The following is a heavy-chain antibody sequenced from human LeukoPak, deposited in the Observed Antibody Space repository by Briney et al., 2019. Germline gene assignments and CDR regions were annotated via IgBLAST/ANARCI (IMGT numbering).Heavy chain of an antibody. J-gene: IGHJ4*02. CDR3: VRGDYYDSSAPGGFDY. V-gene: IGHV3-21*01. D-gene: IGHD3-22*01. CDR1: GFTFSSYS. CDR2: ISSSSSYI. Sequence: PGGSLRLSCAASGFTFSSYSMNWVRQAPGKGLEWVSSISSSSSYIYYADSVKGRFTISRDNSKNTLYLQMNSLRAEDTAVYYCVRGDYYDSSAPGGFDYWGQGTLVTVSS.